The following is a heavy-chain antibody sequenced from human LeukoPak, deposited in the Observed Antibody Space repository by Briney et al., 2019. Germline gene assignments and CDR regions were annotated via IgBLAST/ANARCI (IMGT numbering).Heavy chain of an antibody. V-gene: IGHV3-11*01. CDR3: ARYRRGYSRGWSFDY. D-gene: IGHD6-19*01. J-gene: IGHJ4*02. CDR2: ISSSGSTI. CDR1: GFTFSDYY. Sequence: GGSLRLSCAASGFTFSDYYMSWIRQAPGKGLEWVSYISSSGSTIYYADSVKGRFTISRDNAKNSLYVEMNRLRAEDRGVYYCARYRRGYSRGWSFDYWGQGTLVTVSS.